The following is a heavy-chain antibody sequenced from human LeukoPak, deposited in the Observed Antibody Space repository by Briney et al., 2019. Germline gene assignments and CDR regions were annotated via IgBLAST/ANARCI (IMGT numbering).Heavy chain of an antibody. Sequence: SETLSLTCAVYGGSFSGYYWSWIRQPPGKGLEWIGEINHSGSTNYNPSLKSRVTISVDTSKNQFSLKLSSVTAADTAVYYCARQGYRRFYYYYYMDVWGKGTTVTVSS. CDR3: ARQGYRRFYYYYYMDV. V-gene: IGHV4-34*01. CDR1: GGSFSGYY. CDR2: INHSGST. J-gene: IGHJ6*03. D-gene: IGHD5-24*01.